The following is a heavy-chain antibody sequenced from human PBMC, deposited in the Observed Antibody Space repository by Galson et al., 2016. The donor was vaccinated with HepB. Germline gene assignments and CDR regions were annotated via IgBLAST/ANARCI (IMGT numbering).Heavy chain of an antibody. D-gene: IGHD3-22*01. V-gene: IGHV3-11*06. CDR3: VKYYYDSGGYCASADGGDP. J-gene: IGHJ5*02. CDR2: INDSSTDI. CDR1: GFTFNDYY. Sequence: SLRLSCAASGFTFNDYYMSWIRQAPGKGLEWVSYINDSSTDINYADSVKGRFTISRDNAKNSLYLQMNSLETEDTAVYYCVKYYYDSGGYCASADGGDPGGQGTLGTVSS.